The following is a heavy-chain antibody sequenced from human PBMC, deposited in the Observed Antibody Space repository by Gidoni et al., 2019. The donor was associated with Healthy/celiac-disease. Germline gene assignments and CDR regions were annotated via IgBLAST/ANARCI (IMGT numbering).Heavy chain of an antibody. CDR2: IWYDGSNK. CDR3: ARRGVGAGGGVDY. CDR1: GFTFSSYG. V-gene: IGHV3-33*01. D-gene: IGHD1-26*01. J-gene: IGHJ4*02. Sequence: QVQLVESGGGVVKPGRSLRLYCAASGFTFSSYGMHCVRPAPGKGLEWVAVIWYDGSNKYYAYSVKGRFTVSRDNSKNTLYLQMNSLRAEDTAVYYCARRGVGAGGGVDYWGQGTLVTVSS.